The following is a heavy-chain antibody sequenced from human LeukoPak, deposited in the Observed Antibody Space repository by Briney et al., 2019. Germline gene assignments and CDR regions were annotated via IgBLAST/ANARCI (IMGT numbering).Heavy chain of an antibody. V-gene: IGHV3-21*01. J-gene: IGHJ4*02. CDR1: GFTFSSYS. D-gene: IGHD4-11*01. Sequence: TGGSLRLSCAASGFTFSSYSMNWVRQAPGKGLEWVSSISSSSSHIYYADSVKGRFTISRDNAKNSLYLQMNSLRAEDTAVYYCAREMDYSIDYWGQGTLVTVSS. CDR2: ISSSSSHI. CDR3: AREMDYSIDY.